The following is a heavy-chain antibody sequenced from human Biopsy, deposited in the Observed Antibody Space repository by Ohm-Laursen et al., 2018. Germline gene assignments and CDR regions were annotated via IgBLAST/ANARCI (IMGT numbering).Heavy chain of an antibody. J-gene: IGHJ4*02. CDR2: ISNSGNT. V-gene: IGHV4-59*08. CDR3: ARRGSGGRSFDY. CDR1: GDSINSSY. Sequence: TLSLTCVVSGDSINSSYWSWIRQPPGKGLEWIGFISNSGNTNYNPSPKSRVTISVDTSKNQISLKLGSVTVADTAVFYCARRGSGGRSFDYWGQGSLVTVSS. D-gene: IGHD2-15*01.